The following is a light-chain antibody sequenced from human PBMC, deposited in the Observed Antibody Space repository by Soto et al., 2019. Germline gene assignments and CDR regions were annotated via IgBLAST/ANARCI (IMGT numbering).Light chain of an antibody. Sequence: QSVLTQPASVSGSPGQSIPISCTGTSSDVGGYNYVSWYQQHPGKAPKLMIYDVSNRPSGVANRFSGYKSGNTASLTISGLQAEDEADYYCSSYTSSSTLVVFGGGTQLTVL. CDR2: DVS. CDR1: SSDVGGYNY. J-gene: IGLJ2*01. CDR3: SSYTSSSTLVV. V-gene: IGLV2-14*01.